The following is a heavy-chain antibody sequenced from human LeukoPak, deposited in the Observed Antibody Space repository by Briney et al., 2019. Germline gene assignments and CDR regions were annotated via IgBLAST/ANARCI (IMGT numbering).Heavy chain of an antibody. J-gene: IGHJ6*03. Sequence: SETLSLTCTVSGGSISSYYWSWIRPPPGKGLEWIGYIYYSGSTKYNPSLKSRVTIPVDTSKHQFSLKLTSVTAADTAVYYCARTEESGYNYGYFGYYYYMDVWGKGTTVTVSS. CDR2: IYYSGST. CDR1: GGSISSYY. V-gene: IGHV4-59*01. D-gene: IGHD5-18*01. CDR3: ARTEESGYNYGYFGYYYYMDV.